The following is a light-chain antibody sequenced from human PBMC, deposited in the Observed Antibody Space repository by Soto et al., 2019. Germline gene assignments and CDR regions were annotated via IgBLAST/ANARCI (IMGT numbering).Light chain of an antibody. V-gene: IGKV3-20*01. Sequence: IVLTQSPGTVSWSRLDIGTLSCRASQTVSNNYLAWCQQKPGQAPRVIMYGASRRATGIPDRFSGSGSGTEFTLTISRLEPEDFTVYYCHHYETFGQGTRLEIK. CDR1: QTVSNNY. J-gene: IGKJ5*01. CDR3: HHYET. CDR2: GAS.